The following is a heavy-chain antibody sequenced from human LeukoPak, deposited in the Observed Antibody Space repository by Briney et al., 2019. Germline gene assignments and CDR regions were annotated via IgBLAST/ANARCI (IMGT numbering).Heavy chain of an antibody. CDR1: GGSFSNYA. Sequence: SVKVSCKASGGSFSNYAISWVRQAPGQGLEWMGGIIPIFGTANYAQKFQGRVTITTDESTSTAYMELSSLRSEDTAVYYCARGIGRGRFLEWLSPPDGDVLTGARGINDAFDIWGQGTMVTVSS. CDR2: IIPIFGTA. CDR3: ARGIGRGRFLEWLSPPDGDVLTGARGINDAFDI. J-gene: IGHJ3*02. D-gene: IGHD3-3*01. V-gene: IGHV1-69*05.